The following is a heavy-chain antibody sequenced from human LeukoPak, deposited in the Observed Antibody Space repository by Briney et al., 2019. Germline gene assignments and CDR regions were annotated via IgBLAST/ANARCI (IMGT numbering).Heavy chain of an antibody. CDR3: ASPIVDYWYFDL. V-gene: IGHV4-59*08. CDR2: IYYSGST. Sequence: SETLSLTCTVSGGSISSYYWSWIRQPPGKGLEWIGYIYYSGSTNYNPSLKSRVTISVDTSKNQFSLKLSSVTAADTAVYYCASPIVDYWYFDLWGRGTLVTVSS. CDR1: GGSISSYY. J-gene: IGHJ2*01. D-gene: IGHD2-21*01.